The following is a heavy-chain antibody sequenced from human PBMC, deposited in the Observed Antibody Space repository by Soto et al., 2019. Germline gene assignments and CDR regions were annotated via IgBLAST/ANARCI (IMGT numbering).Heavy chain of an antibody. D-gene: IGHD5-18*01. J-gene: IGHJ4*02. CDR1: GGSINSGGYC. CDR2: ISYGGST. Sequence: QVQLQESGPGLVKPSQTLSLTCTVSGGSINSGGYCWSWIRQHPGKGLDWIGCISYGGSTSYNPSXXSXXTISVDTSKHQFALKLTAVTAADTAVYYCSRGILVWGQGALITVSS. CDR3: SRGILV. V-gene: IGHV4-31*03.